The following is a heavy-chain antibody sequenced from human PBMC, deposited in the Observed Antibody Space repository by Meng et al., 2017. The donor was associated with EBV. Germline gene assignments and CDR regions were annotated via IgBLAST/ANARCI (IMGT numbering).Heavy chain of an antibody. CDR3: ASESGRGYTPDY. J-gene: IGHJ4*02. Sequence: QGQVVQSGAGVKKPGSSVTVSCKTSGGTFTSDASSWVRQAPGQGLEWMGGLIPMSGAPNYAQKFQGRITITADESTSTHYMDLSSLRSEDTAVYYCASESGRGYTPDYWGQGTLVTVSS. V-gene: IGHV1-69*01. CDR1: GGTFTSDA. D-gene: IGHD3-10*01. CDR2: LIPMSGAP.